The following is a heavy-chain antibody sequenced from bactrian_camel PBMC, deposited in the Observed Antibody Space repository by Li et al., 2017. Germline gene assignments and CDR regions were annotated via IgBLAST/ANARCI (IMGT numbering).Heavy chain of an antibody. J-gene: IGHJ4*01. CDR3: AKGPAGWSD. Sequence: DVQLVESGGGLVQPGGSLRISCVASGFTFSMYPMSWVRQAPEKGLEWVSAISSGGGRTYYANSVKGRFAISRDNAKNTLYLQLNSLKTEDTVMYYCAKGPAGWSDWGQGTQVTVS. V-gene: IGHV3S31*01. CDR2: ISSGGGRT. D-gene: IGHD6*01. CDR1: GFTFSMYP.